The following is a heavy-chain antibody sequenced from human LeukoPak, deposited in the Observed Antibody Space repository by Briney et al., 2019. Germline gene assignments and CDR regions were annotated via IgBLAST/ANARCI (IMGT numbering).Heavy chain of an antibody. V-gene: IGHV1-3*04. CDR3: ARDRAMADY. Sequence: ASVKVSCKASGYIFTSYPIHWVRQAPGQRLEWMGWINTGNGNTKYSQRFEGGVTVTTDTSAAAAYMELSSLRSEDTAVYYCARDRAMADYWGQGTLVTVSS. J-gene: IGHJ4*02. D-gene: IGHD5-18*01. CDR1: GYIFTSYP. CDR2: INTGNGNT.